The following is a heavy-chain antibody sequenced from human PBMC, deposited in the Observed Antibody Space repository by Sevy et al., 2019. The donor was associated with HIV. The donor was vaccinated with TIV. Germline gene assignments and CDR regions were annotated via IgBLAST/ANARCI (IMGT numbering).Heavy chain of an antibody. CDR3: ARGPLITSAGTY. Sequence: GGSLRLSCAASGFTFSSYWMGWVRQAPGKGLEWAATINEDGSEKSYVDPVKGRFTISRNNAKNELYLHMNGLRAEDGAVYYCARGPLITSAGTYWGQGALVTVSS. CDR1: GFTFSSYW. J-gene: IGHJ4*02. CDR2: INEDGSEK. V-gene: IGHV3-7*01. D-gene: IGHD6-13*01.